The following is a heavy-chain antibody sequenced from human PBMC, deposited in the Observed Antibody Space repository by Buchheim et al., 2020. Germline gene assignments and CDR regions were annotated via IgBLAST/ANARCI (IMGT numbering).Heavy chain of an antibody. Sequence: QVQLQQWGAGLLKPSETLSLTCAVYGGSFSGYYWSWIRQPPGKGLEWIGEINHSGSTNYNPSLKSRVTIPVDTSKNQFSLKLSSVTAADTAVYYCARYCSGGSCSFDYWGQGTL. V-gene: IGHV4-34*01. D-gene: IGHD2-15*01. CDR1: GGSFSGYY. CDR3: ARYCSGGSCSFDY. CDR2: INHSGST. J-gene: IGHJ4*02.